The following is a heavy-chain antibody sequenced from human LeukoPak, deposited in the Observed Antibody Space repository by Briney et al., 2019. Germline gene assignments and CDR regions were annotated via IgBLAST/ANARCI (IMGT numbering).Heavy chain of an antibody. J-gene: IGHJ4*02. CDR3: ARDRGYDFWSGYYTEGGFDY. Sequence: GGSLRLSCAASGFTFSSYGMHWVRQAPGKGLEWVAVIWYDGSNKYYADSVKGRFTISRDNSKNTLYLQMNRLRAEDTAVYYCARDRGYDFWSGYYTEGGFDYWGQGTLVTVSS. CDR2: IWYDGSNK. CDR1: GFTFSSYG. V-gene: IGHV3-33*01. D-gene: IGHD3-3*01.